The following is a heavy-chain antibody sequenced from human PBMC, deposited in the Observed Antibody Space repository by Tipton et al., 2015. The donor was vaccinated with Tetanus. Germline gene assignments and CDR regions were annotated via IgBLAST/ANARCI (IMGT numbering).Heavy chain of an antibody. CDR1: GYMFSSHW. D-gene: IGHD3-16*01. V-gene: IGHV5-51*01. Sequence: QLVQSGPEVKQPGESLKISCKGSGYMFSSHWIGWERQVPGKGLEWLGTIYPGDSYSTYSPSLAGQVTISVDRSIDTVYLQWSSLKASDTAIYYCARPLTSVAFGGFAFDVWGQGTLVTVSS. CDR2: IYPGDSYS. CDR3: ARPLTSVAFGGFAFDV. J-gene: IGHJ3*01.